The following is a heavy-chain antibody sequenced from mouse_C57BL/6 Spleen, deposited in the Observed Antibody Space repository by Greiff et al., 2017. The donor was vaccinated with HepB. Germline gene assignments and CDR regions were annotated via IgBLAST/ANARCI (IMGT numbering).Heavy chain of an antibody. CDR1: GYTFTSYW. J-gene: IGHJ3*01. CDR3: ARKNYGSSWFAY. CDR2: IDPSDSYT. D-gene: IGHD1-1*01. V-gene: IGHV1-50*01. Sequence: QVQLQQPGAELVKPGASVKLSCKASGYTFTSYWMQWVKQRPGQGLEWIGEIDPSDSYTNYNQKFKGKATLTVDTSSRTAYMQLSSLTSEDSAVYYCARKNYGSSWFAYWGQGTLVTVSA.